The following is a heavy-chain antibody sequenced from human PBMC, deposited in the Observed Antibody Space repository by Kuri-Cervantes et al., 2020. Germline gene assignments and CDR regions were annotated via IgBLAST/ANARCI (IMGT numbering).Heavy chain of an antibody. V-gene: IGHV3-33*08. Sequence: GESLKISCAAPGFTFSSYAMHWVCQAPGKGLEWVAVIWYDGSNKYYADSVKGRFTISRDNSKNTLYLQMNSLRAEDTAVYYCARGLRITIFGVVITRNNWFDPWGQGTLVTVSS. CDR2: IWYDGSNK. CDR1: GFTFSSYA. CDR3: ARGLRITIFGVVITRNNWFDP. D-gene: IGHD3-3*01. J-gene: IGHJ5*02.